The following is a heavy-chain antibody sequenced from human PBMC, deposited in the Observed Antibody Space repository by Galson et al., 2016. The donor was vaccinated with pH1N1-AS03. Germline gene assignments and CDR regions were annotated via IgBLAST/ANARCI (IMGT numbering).Heavy chain of an antibody. J-gene: IGHJ3*01. CDR2: ISRDGSTR. CDR3: ASDGVFDHKSAFDF. D-gene: IGHD3-9*01. Sequence: SLRLSCAVSGFTLSAYWMYWVRQTPGKRPVWVSRISRDGSTREHADSVKGRFTTSRDNAKNTLYLQMNSLRDEDTAVYYCASDGVFDHKSAFDFWGQGTMVTVSS. V-gene: IGHV3-74*03. CDR1: GFTLSAYW.